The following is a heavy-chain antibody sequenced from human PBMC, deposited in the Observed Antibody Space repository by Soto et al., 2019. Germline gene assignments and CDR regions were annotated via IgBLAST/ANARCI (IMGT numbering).Heavy chain of an antibody. CDR2: IKKDGGDK. V-gene: IGHV3-7*01. CDR1: GFTFSNYW. CDR3: ARDLGTALVGFDYGMDV. J-gene: IGHJ6*02. Sequence: GGSLRLSCAASGFTFSNYWMSWVRQAPGKGLEWVANIKKDGGDKNYVDSVEGRFSISRDNAKNSLYLQMYGLRAEDTAVYYCARDLGTALVGFDYGMDVWGQGTTVTVSS. D-gene: IGHD5-12*01.